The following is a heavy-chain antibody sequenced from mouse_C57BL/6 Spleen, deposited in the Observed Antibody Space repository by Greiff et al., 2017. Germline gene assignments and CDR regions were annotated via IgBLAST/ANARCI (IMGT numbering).Heavy chain of an antibody. V-gene: IGHV1-61*01. Sequence: QVQLQQPGAELVRPGSSVKLSCKASGYTFTSYWMDWVQQRPGQGLEWIGNIYPSDSDTHYNPQFKDKATLTVDKSSSTAYMQISSRTSEAAAVYGCTAYEYGGAYWGQGTLVTGSA. CDR1: GYTFTSYW. CDR2: IYPSDSDT. J-gene: IGHJ3*01. D-gene: IGHD2-4*01. CDR3: TAYEYGGAY.